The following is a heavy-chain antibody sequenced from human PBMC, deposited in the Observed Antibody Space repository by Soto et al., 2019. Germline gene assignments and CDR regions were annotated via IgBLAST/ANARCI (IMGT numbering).Heavy chain of an antibody. CDR3: ARNNYYDSSGHAFDI. CDR2: IYYSGLT. Sequence: PSETLSLTCSVSGGSMRSEGYYWSWIRQHPGKGLEWIGYIYYSGLTDYNPSLKSRLTISVDKSKNEFYLKMRSVTAADTAVYYCARNNYYDSSGHAFDIWGQGTMVTVSS. V-gene: IGHV4-31*03. CDR1: GGSMRSEGYY. D-gene: IGHD3-22*01. J-gene: IGHJ3*02.